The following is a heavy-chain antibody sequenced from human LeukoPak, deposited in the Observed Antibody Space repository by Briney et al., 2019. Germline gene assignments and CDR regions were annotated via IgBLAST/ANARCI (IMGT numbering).Heavy chain of an antibody. J-gene: IGHJ4*02. D-gene: IGHD6-13*01. CDR3: AREYSSSWDFDY. CDR1: GYTFTSYA. Sequence: ASVKVSCKASGYTFTSYAMHWVRQAPGQRLEWMGWINAGNGNTKYSQKFQGRVTITRDTSASTAYMELSSLRSEDTAVYYCAREYSSSWDFDYWGQGTLVTVSS. V-gene: IGHV1-3*01. CDR2: INAGNGNT.